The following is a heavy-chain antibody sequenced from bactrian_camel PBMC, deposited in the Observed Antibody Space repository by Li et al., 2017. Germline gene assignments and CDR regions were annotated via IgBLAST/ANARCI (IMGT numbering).Heavy chain of an antibody. CDR3: AADHNRGCMGWPTFEYDY. J-gene: IGHJ4*01. CDR1: ESTYDRGYC. CDR2: ICGSGYT. D-gene: IGHD3*01. Sequence: LVESGGGSVQAGRSLRLSCAASESTYDRGYCMAWFRQASEKEREGVAAICGSGYTDYAGSVMGRFTITQDYGKNTVYLQMNSLKPEDTAMYYCAADHNRGCMGWPTFEYDYTGQGTQVTVS. V-gene: IGHV3S55*01.